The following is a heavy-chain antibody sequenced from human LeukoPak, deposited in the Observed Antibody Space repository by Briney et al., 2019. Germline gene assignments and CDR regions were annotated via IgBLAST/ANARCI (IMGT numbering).Heavy chain of an antibody. D-gene: IGHD2-8*02. CDR1: VFTSYRFS. CDR2: ITSNGGST. CDR3: WRLPVIGVEDASGY. V-gene: IGHV3-64*04. Sequence: PWGSVCCKSSGSVFTSYRFSMVRLGQAPGKGLEYVSTITSNGGSTYYADSVKGRFTISRDNSKNTLYLQMNSLRAEDTAVYYCWRLPVIGVEDASGYWGQGTLVTVSS. J-gene: IGHJ4*02.